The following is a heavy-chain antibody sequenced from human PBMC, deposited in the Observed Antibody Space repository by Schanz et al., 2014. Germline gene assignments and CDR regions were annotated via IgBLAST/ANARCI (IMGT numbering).Heavy chain of an antibody. CDR2: IGYLGDT. V-gene: IGHV3-13*01. J-gene: IGHJ6*02. CDR1: GFTLSNSD. Sequence: DVQLLESGGGLVQPGGSLRLSCAASGFTLSNSDMHWVRQGTGKGLEWVSTIGYLGDTYYPDSVKGRFTVSRDSGQNSLYLQMNSLRVEDTAVYYCARLPVGYGSGIWDVWGQGTSVTVSS. D-gene: IGHD3-10*01. CDR3: ARLPVGYGSGIWDV.